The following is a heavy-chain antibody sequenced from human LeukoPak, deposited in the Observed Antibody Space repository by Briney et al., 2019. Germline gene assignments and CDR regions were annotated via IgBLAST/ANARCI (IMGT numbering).Heavy chain of an antibody. CDR1: GYSFFSYW. D-gene: IGHD3-3*01. V-gene: IGHV5-51*01. Sequence: GGSLKISCKGSGYSFFSYWIGWVGQMPGERLEGVGIIYPGDSDTRYSPSFQGQVTISADKSISTAYLQWSSLKASDTAMYYCARPEADFWSGYSNYWGQGTLVTVSS. CDR2: IYPGDSDT. CDR3: ARPEADFWSGYSNY. J-gene: IGHJ4*02.